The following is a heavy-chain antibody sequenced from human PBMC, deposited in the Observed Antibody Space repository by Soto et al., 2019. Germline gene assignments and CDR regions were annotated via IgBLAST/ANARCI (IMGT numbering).Heavy chain of an antibody. Sequence: EVQLLESGGGLVLPGGSLRLSCAASGFTFNAYAMTWVRQAPGKGLEWVSAIGGSGGNRYYAASVKGRFTISRDNSKDALDLQMNSLRVEDTAVYYCERVASDYINSVDHWGQGILVTVSS. CDR3: ERVASDYINSVDH. J-gene: IGHJ4*02. V-gene: IGHV3-23*01. CDR1: GFTFNAYA. D-gene: IGHD4-4*01. CDR2: IGGSGGNR.